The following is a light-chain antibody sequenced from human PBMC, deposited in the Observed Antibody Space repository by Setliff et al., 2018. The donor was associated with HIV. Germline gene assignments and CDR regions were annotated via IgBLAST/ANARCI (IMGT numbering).Light chain of an antibody. CDR1: SSDIGAYDH. V-gene: IGLV2-14*01. Sequence: QSVLAQPASVSGSPGQSIIISCTGTSSDIGAYDHVFWFRQYPGKAPQLMIYDVSNRASGVSDRFSASKSGNTAPLTISGLQPEDEADYYCTSFTSTKTDVFGSGTKVTVL. CDR2: DVS. J-gene: IGLJ1*01. CDR3: TSFTSTKTDV.